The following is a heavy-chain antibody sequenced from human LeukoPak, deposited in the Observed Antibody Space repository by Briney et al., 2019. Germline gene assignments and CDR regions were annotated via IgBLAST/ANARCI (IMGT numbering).Heavy chain of an antibody. D-gene: IGHD2-2*01. Sequence: GGSLRLSCAASGFTFSSYSMNWVRQAPGKGLEWVSYISSSSSTIYYADSVKGRFTISRDNAKNSLYLQMNSLRAEDTAVYYCARVNLGGPDIVVVPAAPFDYWGQGTLVTVSS. CDR2: ISSSSSTI. J-gene: IGHJ4*02. CDR1: GFTFSSYS. V-gene: IGHV3-48*04. CDR3: ARVNLGGPDIVVVPAAPFDY.